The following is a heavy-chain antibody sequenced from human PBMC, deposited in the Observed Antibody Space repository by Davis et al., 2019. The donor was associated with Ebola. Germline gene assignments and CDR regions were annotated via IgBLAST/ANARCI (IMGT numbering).Heavy chain of an antibody. J-gene: IGHJ6*02. CDR2: ISGSGGST. V-gene: IGHV3-23*01. D-gene: IGHD3-10*01. CDR3: AKDQRYYGSGTVFPRGGMDV. Sequence: GESLKISCAAAGFTFNTFAMSWVRQAPGKGLEWVSAISGSGGSTYYADSVKGRFTISRDNSKNTLYLQMNSLRAEDTAVYYCAKDQRYYGSGTVFPRGGMDVWGQGTTVTVSS. CDR1: GFTFNTFA.